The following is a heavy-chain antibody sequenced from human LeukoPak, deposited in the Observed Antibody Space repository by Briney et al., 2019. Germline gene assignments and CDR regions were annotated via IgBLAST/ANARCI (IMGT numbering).Heavy chain of an antibody. CDR3: ARDTGYSSSWYYGDFDY. J-gene: IGHJ4*02. D-gene: IGHD6-13*01. Sequence: ASVKVSCXASGYTFTGYYMHWVRQAPGQGLEWMGRINPNSGGTNYAQKFQVRVTMTRDTSISTAYMELSRLRSDDTAVYYCARDTGYSSSWYYGDFDYWGQGTLVTVSS. CDR1: GYTFTGYY. CDR2: INPNSGGT. V-gene: IGHV1-2*06.